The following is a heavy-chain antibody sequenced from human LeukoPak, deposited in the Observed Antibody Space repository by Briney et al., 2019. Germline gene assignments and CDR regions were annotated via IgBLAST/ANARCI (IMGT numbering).Heavy chain of an antibody. Sequence: GGSLRLSCAASGFTFSDYYMSWIRQAPGKGLEWVSYISSSGSTIYYADSVKGRFTISRDNAKNSLYLQMNSLRAEDTAVYYCARARYFDWSYFDYWGQGTLVTVSS. D-gene: IGHD3-9*01. CDR2: ISSSGSTI. J-gene: IGHJ4*02. CDR1: GFTFSDYY. CDR3: ARARYFDWSYFDY. V-gene: IGHV3-11*01.